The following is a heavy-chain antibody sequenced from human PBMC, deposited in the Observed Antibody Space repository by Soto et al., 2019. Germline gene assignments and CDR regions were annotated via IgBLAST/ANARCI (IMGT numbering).Heavy chain of an antibody. V-gene: IGHV4-59*01. D-gene: IGHD6-19*01. Sequence: SETLSLTCTVSGGSISSYYWSWIRQPPGKGLEWIGYIYYSGSTNYNPSLKSRVTISVDTSKNQFSLKLSSVTAADTAVYYCARSPSIAVAGTPFIAFDPWGQGTLVTSPQ. CDR1: GGSISSYY. J-gene: IGHJ5*02. CDR3: ARSPSIAVAGTPFIAFDP. CDR2: IYYSGST.